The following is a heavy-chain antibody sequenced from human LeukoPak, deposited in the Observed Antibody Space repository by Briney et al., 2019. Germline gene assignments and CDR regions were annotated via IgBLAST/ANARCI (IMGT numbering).Heavy chain of an antibody. CDR3: ARDQRYDFWSGYYRDEEYFQH. CDR1: GGSFSGYY. D-gene: IGHD3-3*01. Sequence: SETLSLTCAVYGGSFSGYYWSWIRQPPGKGLEWIGEINHSGSTNYNPPLKSRVTISVDTSKNQFSLKLSSVTAADTAVYYCARDQRYDFWSGYYRDEEYFQHWGQGTLVTVSS. CDR2: INHSGST. V-gene: IGHV4-34*01. J-gene: IGHJ1*01.